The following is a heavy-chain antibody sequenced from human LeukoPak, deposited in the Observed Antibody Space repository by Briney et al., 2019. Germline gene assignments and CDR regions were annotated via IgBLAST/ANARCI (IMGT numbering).Heavy chain of an antibody. CDR1: GFTFSSYA. V-gene: IGHV3-30-3*01. CDR2: ISYDGSNK. Sequence: GGSLRLSCAASGFTFSSYAMHWVRQAPGKGLEWVAVISYDGSNKYYADSVKGRFTISRDNSKNTLYLQMNSLRAEDTAVYYWAGGAPPDYWGQGTLVTVSS. J-gene: IGHJ4*02. CDR3: AGGAPPDY.